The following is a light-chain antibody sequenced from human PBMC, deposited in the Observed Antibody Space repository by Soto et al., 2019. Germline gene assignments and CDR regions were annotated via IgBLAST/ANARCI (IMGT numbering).Light chain of an antibody. CDR3: QHYETYPYT. J-gene: IGKJ2*01. CDR1: RGISLH. CDR2: AAS. V-gene: IGKV1-16*01. Sequence: DIQMTQSPSSLSASVGDRVTITCRASRGISLHLAWFQLKPGKAPRSLIYAASSLQRGVTSRFRGSGSGTELTRGINTLQPEDFATSFCQHYETYPYTVGRGTNLEIK.